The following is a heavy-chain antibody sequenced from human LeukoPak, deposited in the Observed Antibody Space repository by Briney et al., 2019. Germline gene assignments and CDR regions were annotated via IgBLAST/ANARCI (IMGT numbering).Heavy chain of an antibody. CDR2: MNPNSGNT. CDR1: GYTFTSYD. CDR3: ARYTAMANANDY. V-gene: IGHV1-8*03. J-gene: IGHJ4*02. Sequence: ASVKVSCKASGYTFTSYDINWVRQATGQGLEWMGWMNPNSGNTGYAQKFQGRVTITRNTSISTAYMELSSLRSEDTAVYYCARYTAMANANDYWGQGTLVTVSS. D-gene: IGHD5-18*01.